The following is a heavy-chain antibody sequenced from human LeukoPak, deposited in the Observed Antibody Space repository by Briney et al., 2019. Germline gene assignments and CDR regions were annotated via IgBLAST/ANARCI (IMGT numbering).Heavy chain of an antibody. Sequence: GGSLRLSCAASGFTFSSYDMHWVRQATGKGLEWVSAIGTAGDTYYPGSVKGRFTISRDNSKNTLYLQMNSLRAEDTAVYYCARVPKAGAASAYFDYWGQGTLVTVSS. J-gene: IGHJ4*02. CDR1: GFTFSSYD. V-gene: IGHV3-13*01. CDR2: IGTAGDT. CDR3: ARVPKAGAASAYFDY. D-gene: IGHD6-13*01.